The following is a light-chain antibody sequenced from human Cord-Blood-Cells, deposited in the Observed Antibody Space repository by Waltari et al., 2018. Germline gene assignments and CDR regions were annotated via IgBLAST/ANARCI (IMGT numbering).Light chain of an antibody. CDR2: GKN. CDR3: NSRDSSGNHYV. V-gene: IGLV3-19*01. J-gene: IGLJ1*01. CDR1: SLRSSY. Sequence: SSELSQDPAVSVALGQTVRITCQGGSLRSSYASWYQQKPGQAPVLVIYGKNNRPSGIPDRFSGASSGNTASLTITGAQAEDEADYYCNSRDSSGNHYVFGTGTKVTVL.